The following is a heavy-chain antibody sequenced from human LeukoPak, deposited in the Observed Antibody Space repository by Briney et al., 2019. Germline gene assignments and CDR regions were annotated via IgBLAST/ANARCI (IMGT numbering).Heavy chain of an antibody. J-gene: IGHJ6*02. CDR2: ISGSGGST. V-gene: IGHV3-23*01. D-gene: IGHD3-10*01. Sequence: GGSLRLSCAASGFTFSSYAMSWVRQAPGKGLEWVSAISGSGGSTYYADSVKGRFTISRDNSKNTLYLQMNGLRAEDTAVYYCAKVEVTMVRGVILGPMDVWGQGTTVTVPS. CDR3: AKVEVTMVRGVILGPMDV. CDR1: GFTFSSYA.